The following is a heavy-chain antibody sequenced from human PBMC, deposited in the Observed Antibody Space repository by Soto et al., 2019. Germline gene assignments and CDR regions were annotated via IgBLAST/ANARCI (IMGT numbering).Heavy chain of an antibody. Sequence: XATLSLACAVYGGSFSGYYWSWIRPPPGKGLEWIGEINHSVSTNYNPSLKSRVTISVDTSKNQFSLKLSSVTAADTAVYYCARGKGTLAAAGFVWFDPWGQGTMVTVSS. D-gene: IGHD6-13*01. CDR3: ARGKGTLAAAGFVWFDP. J-gene: IGHJ5*02. CDR1: GGSFSGYY. CDR2: INHSVST. V-gene: IGHV4-34*01.